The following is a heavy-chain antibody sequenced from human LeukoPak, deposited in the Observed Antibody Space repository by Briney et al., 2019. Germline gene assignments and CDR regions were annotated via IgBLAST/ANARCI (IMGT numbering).Heavy chain of an antibody. CDR2: ISGSGDTT. CDR1: GFTFSSYA. J-gene: IGHJ4*02. D-gene: IGHD3-3*01. CDR3: ASKLRFLEWSVPSDY. Sequence: GGSLRLSCAASGFTFSSYAMSWVRQAPGKGLEWVSVISGSGDTTYYADSVKGRFTISRDNSKSTLHLQMNSLRAEDTAVYYCASKLRFLEWSVPSDYWSQGTLVTVSS. V-gene: IGHV3-23*01.